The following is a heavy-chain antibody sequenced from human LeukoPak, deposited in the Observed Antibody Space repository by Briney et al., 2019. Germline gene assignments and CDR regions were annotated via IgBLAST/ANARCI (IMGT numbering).Heavy chain of an antibody. CDR2: IYTTGST. Sequence: PSETLSLTCTVSGDSISSYYWSWIRQPAGKGLEWIGRIYTTGSTNYNPSLKSRVTMSVDTSKNQFSLKLSSVTAADTAVYYCARVTGTTLYYYMDVWGKGTTVTVSS. D-gene: IGHD1-7*01. V-gene: IGHV4-4*07. CDR1: GDSISSYY. CDR3: ARVTGTTLYYYMDV. J-gene: IGHJ6*03.